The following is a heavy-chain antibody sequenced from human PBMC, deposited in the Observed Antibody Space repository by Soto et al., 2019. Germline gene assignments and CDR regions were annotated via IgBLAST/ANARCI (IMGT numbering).Heavy chain of an antibody. J-gene: IGHJ4*02. V-gene: IGHV1-8*01. CDR1: GYTFTSYD. CDR2: MNPNSGNT. CDR3: AREVRGYCSGGSCYYYFDC. Sequence: QVQLVQSGAEVKKPGASVKVSCKASGYTFTSYDINWVRQATGQGLEWMGWMNPNSGNTGYAQKFQGRVTMTRNTSISTAYMELSSLRSEDTAVYYCAREVRGYCSGGSCYYYFDCWGQGTLVTVSS. D-gene: IGHD2-15*01.